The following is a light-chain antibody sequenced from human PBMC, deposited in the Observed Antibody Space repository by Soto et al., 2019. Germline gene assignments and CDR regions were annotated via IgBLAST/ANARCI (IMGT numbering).Light chain of an antibody. J-gene: IGKJ1*01. CDR3: QQYGSLGT. Sequence: EIVLTQSPGTLSLSPGERATLSCRASQSVSSSYLAWYQQKPGQAPRLLIYGTSTRATGIPDRFSGSGSQTDFTLTISRLEPEDFAVYYCQQYGSLGTFGQGTKVDNK. CDR1: QSVSSSY. V-gene: IGKV3-20*01. CDR2: GTS.